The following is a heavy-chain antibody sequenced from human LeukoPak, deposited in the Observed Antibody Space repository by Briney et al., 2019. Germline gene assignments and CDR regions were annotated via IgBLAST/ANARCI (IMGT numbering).Heavy chain of an antibody. V-gene: IGHV3-9*01. CDR1: GFTFDDYA. CDR3: AKGLGYSSPSGPSL. D-gene: IGHD6-6*01. J-gene: IGHJ4*02. CDR2: ISWNSGSI. Sequence: GGSLRLSCAASGFTFDDYAMHWVRQAPGKGLEWVSGISWNSGSIGYADSVKGRFTISRDNAKNSLYLQMNSLRAEDTALYYCAKGLGYSSPSGPSLWGQGTLVTVSS.